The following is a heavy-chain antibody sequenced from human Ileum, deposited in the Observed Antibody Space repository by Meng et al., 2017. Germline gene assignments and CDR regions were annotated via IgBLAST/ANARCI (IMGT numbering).Heavy chain of an antibody. CDR1: GGSISGGGFY. CDR2: IYSSGST. V-gene: IGHV4-31*01. Sequence: QVQQQESGLGLVKPSQTLSFTCTVSGGSISGGGFYWSWLRQHPGKGLEWIGYIYSSGSTYYNPSLKSLVSISVDTSKNQFSLKLSSVTAADTAVYYCARGPGRGSGSGSFDYWGQGTLVTVSS. CDR3: ARGPGRGSGSGSFDY. D-gene: IGHD3-10*01. J-gene: IGHJ4*02.